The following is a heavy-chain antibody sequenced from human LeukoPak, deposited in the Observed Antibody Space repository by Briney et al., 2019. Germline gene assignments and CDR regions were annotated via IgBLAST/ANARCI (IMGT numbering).Heavy chain of an antibody. V-gene: IGHV3-53*01. CDR1: GFSVSNSY. CDR2: IFSGGST. CDR3: ARGARGWQWLSYYCDL. D-gene: IGHD6-19*01. J-gene: IGHJ4*02. Sequence: GESLRLSCAVSGFSVSNSYMSWVRQTPGKGLECVSVIFSGGSTYYADSVQGRFTVSRDNSKNMLYLQMDSLRGEDPAVYYRARGARGWQWLSYYCDLWGQGNVLSVSS.